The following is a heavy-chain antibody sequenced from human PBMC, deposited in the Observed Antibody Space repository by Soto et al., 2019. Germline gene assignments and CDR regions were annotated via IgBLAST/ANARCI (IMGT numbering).Heavy chain of an antibody. CDR2: ISYDGSST. Sequence: QVQLVESGGGVVQPGRSLRLSCAASGFSFSSHGMHWVRQAPGKGLEWVAVISYDGSSTYYVDSVKGRFTISRDNSKNTLSLQNNSLRAEHTAVYYSVKGGAFEIRKITAWGQGTMVTVSS. CDR1: GFSFSSHG. V-gene: IGHV3-30*18. CDR3: VKGGAFEIRKITA. D-gene: IGHD3-16*01. J-gene: IGHJ5*02.